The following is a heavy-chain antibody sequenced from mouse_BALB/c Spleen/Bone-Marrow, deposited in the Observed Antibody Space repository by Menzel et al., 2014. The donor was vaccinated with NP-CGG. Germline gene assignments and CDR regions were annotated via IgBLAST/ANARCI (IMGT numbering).Heavy chain of an antibody. D-gene: IGHD1-1*01. CDR3: AREGVITDGFAY. Sequence: VQLQQSGAELAKPGASVKMSCKASGYTFTSYWMHWVKQRPGQGLEWIGYINPSTGYTEYNQKFKDKATLTADKSSSTAYMQLSSLTSEDSAVYYCAREGVITDGFAYWGQGTLVTVSA. V-gene: IGHV1-7*01. CDR1: GYTFTSYW. J-gene: IGHJ3*01. CDR2: INPSTGYT.